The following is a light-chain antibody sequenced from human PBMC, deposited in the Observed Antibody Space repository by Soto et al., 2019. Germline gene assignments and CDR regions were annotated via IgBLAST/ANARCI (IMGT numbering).Light chain of an antibody. V-gene: IGLV2-8*01. Sequence: QSALTQPPSASGSPGQSVTISCTGTSSDVGAYKYVSWYQQYPGKAPKLMIYEVTKRPSGVPDRFSGSKSGNTASLTVSGLQYEDEADYDCASYVGNDIWVFGGGTKLTVL. CDR2: EVT. CDR1: SSDVGAYKY. CDR3: ASYVGNDIWV. J-gene: IGLJ3*02.